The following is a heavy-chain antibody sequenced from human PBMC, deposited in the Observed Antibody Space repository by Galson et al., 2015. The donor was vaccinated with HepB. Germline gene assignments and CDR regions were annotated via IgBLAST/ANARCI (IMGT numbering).Heavy chain of an antibody. CDR1: GFNFSSYT. CDR2: ISHSSSFM. V-gene: IGHV3-21*01. J-gene: IGHJ4*02. D-gene: IGHD3-3*01. CDR3: ARGEAYYNLWSGSHFDH. Sequence: SLRLSCAASGFNFSSYTMNWVRQAPGKGLEWVSSISHSSSFMYYADSVKGRFTISRDNSRNSLYLQMSSLRAEDTAVYYGARGEAYYNLWSGSHFDHWGQGTLVTVSS.